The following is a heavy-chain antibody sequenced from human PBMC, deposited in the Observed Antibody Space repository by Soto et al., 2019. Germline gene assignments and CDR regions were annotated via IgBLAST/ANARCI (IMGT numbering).Heavy chain of an antibody. V-gene: IGHV3-30*03. CDR1: GFTFSSYG. CDR3: AIARTDPGYSGYDAFDI. CDR2: ISYDGSNK. Sequence: GGSLRLSCAASGFTFSSYGMHWVRQAPGKGLEWVAIISYDGSNKYYADSVKGRFTISRDNSKNTLYLQMNSLRTEDTAVYYCAIARTDPGYSGYDAFDIWGQGTMVTVSS. J-gene: IGHJ3*02. D-gene: IGHD5-12*01.